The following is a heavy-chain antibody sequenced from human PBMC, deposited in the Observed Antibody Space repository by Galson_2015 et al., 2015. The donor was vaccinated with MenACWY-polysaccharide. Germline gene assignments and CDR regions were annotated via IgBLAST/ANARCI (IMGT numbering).Heavy chain of an antibody. CDR1: GGSMSSDNYY. J-gene: IGHJ3*01. CDR2: IYPRGRT. V-gene: IGHV4-61*02. Sequence: TLSLTCTVSGGSMSSDNYYWTWIRQPAGEGLEWIGRIYPRGRTDRHPSLKSRLTISVDSSRNQLSLSLTSVTATDTATYYCVRGSDIIYALDVWGQGTMVTVSS. CDR3: VRGSDIIYALDV.